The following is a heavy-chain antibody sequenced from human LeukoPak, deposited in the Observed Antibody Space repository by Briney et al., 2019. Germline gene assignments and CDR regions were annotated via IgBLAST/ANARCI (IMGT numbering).Heavy chain of an antibody. J-gene: IGHJ6*03. CDR2: INHSGST. D-gene: IGHD2-2*01. CDR1: GGSFSGYY. Sequence: PSETLSLTCAVYGGSFSGYYWSWIRPPPGKGLEWIGEINHSGSTNYNPSLKSRVTISVDTSKNQFSLKLSSVTAADTAVYYCARGRSTSYYYYYYMDVWGKGTTVTVSS. V-gene: IGHV4-34*01. CDR3: ARGRSTSYYYYYYMDV.